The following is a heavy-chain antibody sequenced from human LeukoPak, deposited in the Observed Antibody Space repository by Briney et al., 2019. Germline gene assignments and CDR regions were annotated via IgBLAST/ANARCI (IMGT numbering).Heavy chain of an antibody. CDR2: INPNSGGT. D-gene: IGHD6-13*01. CDR3: ARSLAAAGTLYAFDI. CDR1: GYTFTGYY. J-gene: IGHJ3*02. Sequence: ASVKVSCKASGYTFTGYYMHWVRQAPGQGLEWMGWINPNSGGTNYAQKFQGRVTMTRDTSISTAYMELSRPRSDDTAVYYCARSLAAAGTLYAFDIWGQGTMVTVSS. V-gene: IGHV1-2*02.